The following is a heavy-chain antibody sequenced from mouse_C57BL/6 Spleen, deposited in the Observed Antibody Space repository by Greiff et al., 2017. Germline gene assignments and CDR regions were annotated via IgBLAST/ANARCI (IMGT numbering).Heavy chain of an antibody. CDR1: GFSLTSYG. Sequence: QVQLKESGPGLVQPSQSLSITCTVSGFSLTSYGVHWVRQPPGKGLEWLGVIWSGGSKDYNAAFISRLGISKDNSKSQVFFKMNSLQADDTAIYYCAKRPGRQGDAMGCRGQGASVTVSS. CDR2: IWSGGSK. CDR3: AKRPGRQGDAMGC. D-gene: IGHD3-2*02. J-gene: IGHJ4*01. V-gene: IGHV2-4*01.